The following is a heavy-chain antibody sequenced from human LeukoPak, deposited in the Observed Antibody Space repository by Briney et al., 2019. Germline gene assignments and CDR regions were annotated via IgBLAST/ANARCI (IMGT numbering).Heavy chain of an antibody. CDR2: ISPNSGGT. J-gene: IGHJ4*02. V-gene: IGHV1-2*02. D-gene: IGHD6-19*01. CDR1: GHTFTGYY. CDR3: AQSSGWDSLKY. Sequence: GDSVKVSCKASGHTFTGYYMHWVRQAPGQGLEWMGWISPNSGGTNHAQKFQGRVSMTRDTSISTAYMELSRLRSDDTAVYYCAQSSGWDSLKYWGQGTLVTVSS.